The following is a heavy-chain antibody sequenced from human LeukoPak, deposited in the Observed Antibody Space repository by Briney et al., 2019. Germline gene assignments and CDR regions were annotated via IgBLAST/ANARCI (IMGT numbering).Heavy chain of an antibody. Sequence: PSETPSLTCSVSGRFNSRYYWSWVRQPLGKGLEWLGHIFYSGHSNYNASLTSRIRMYDDTSTAQFSLELATVIAADTAVYYCARIDPLGFFDQWGPGILVSVSS. V-gene: IGHV4-59*12. CDR2: IFYSGHS. CDR1: GRFNSRYY. D-gene: IGHD6-25*01. CDR3: ARIDPLGFFDQ. J-gene: IGHJ4*02.